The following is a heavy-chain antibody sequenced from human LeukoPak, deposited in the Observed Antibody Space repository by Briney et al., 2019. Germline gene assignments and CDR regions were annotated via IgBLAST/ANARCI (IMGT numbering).Heavy chain of an antibody. V-gene: IGHV1-2*02. CDR2: ITPNNGDT. CDR1: GYTFTGYY. CDR3: ARARTSGIRGETAYYFDY. Sequence: ASVTVSCKASGYTFTGYYLYWVRQAAGQGLGWIARITPNNGDTDYAQKFQGRDTMTRDTSINTAYMELSRLRSDDTAVYYCARARTSGIRGETAYYFDYWGQGTLVAVAS. D-gene: IGHD3-10*01. J-gene: IGHJ4*02.